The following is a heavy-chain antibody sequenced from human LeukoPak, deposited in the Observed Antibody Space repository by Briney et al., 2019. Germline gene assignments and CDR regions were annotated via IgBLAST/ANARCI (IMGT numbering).Heavy chain of an antibody. CDR3: ARDDYYNSSNLDY. V-gene: IGHV3-30-3*01. CDR2: ISYDGSNK. Sequence: GGSLRLSCAASGFTFSSYAMHWVRQAPGKGLEWVAVISYDGSNKYYADSVKGRFTISRDNSKNTLYLQMNSLRAEDTAVYYCARDDYYNSSNLDYWGQGTLVTVSS. CDR1: GFTFSSYA. D-gene: IGHD3-22*01. J-gene: IGHJ4*02.